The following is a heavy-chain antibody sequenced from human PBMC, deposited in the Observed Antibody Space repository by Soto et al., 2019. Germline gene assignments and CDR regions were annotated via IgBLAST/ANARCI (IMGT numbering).Heavy chain of an antibody. Sequence: TSETLSLTCTVSGGSISSYYWSWIRQPPGKGLEWIGYIYYSGSTNYNPSLKSRVTISVDTSKNQFSLKLSSVTAADTAVYYCARGGGYYYGSGSYDYWGQGTLVTVSS. V-gene: IGHV4-59*01. CDR3: ARGGGYYYGSGSYDY. CDR2: IYYSGST. CDR1: GGSISSYY. J-gene: IGHJ4*02. D-gene: IGHD3-10*01.